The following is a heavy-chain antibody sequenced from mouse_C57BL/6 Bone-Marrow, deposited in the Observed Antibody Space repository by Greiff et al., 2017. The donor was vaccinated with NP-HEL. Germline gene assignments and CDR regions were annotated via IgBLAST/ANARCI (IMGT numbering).Heavy chain of an antibody. Sequence: EVKLMESGPELVKPGASVKMSCKASGYTFTDYNMHWVKQSHGKSLEWIGYINPNNGGTSYNQKFKGKATLTVNKSSSTAYMELRSLTSEDSAVYYCARYYDYDKGYWGQGTTLTVSS. CDR1: GYTFTDYN. CDR3: ARYYDYDKGY. D-gene: IGHD2-4*01. J-gene: IGHJ2*01. CDR2: INPNNGGT. V-gene: IGHV1-22*01.